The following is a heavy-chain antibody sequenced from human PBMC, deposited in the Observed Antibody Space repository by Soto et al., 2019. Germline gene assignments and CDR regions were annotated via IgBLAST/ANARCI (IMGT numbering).Heavy chain of an antibody. Sequence: QVQLVQSGSEVKKPGSSVRVSCQASGGTADTSAFNWVRQAPGQGLEWMGAIIPVFGTTTYAQIFVGRLSISADGSTGTVYMSLSGLRSEDTALYYCARVSVPPEGQFDPWGQGTLVTVSS. V-gene: IGHV1-69*01. CDR3: ARVSVPPEGQFDP. CDR2: IIPVFGTT. CDR1: GGTADTSA. J-gene: IGHJ5*02.